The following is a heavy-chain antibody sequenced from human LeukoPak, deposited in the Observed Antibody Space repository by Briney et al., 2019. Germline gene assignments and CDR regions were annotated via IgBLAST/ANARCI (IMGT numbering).Heavy chain of an antibody. J-gene: IGHJ3*02. CDR2: IWYDGSNK. V-gene: IGHV3-33*01. CDR1: GFTFSSYG. CDR3: ARDQDGSGSYAFDI. Sequence: GRSVRLSCAASGFTFSSYGMHWVRQAPGKGLEWVAVIWYDGSNKYYADSVKGRFTISRDNSKNTLYLQMNSLRAEDTAVYYCARDQDGSGSYAFDIWGQGTMVTLSS. D-gene: IGHD3-10*01.